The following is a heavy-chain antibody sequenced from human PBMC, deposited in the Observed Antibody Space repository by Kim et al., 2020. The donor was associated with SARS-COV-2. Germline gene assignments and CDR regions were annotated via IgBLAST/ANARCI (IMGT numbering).Heavy chain of an antibody. V-gene: IGHV1-69*01. CDR3: ARELRFGEGGFDP. D-gene: IGHD3-10*01. J-gene: IGHJ5*02. Sequence: YAQKFQGRVTITADESTSTAYMELSSLRSEDTAVYYCARELRFGEGGFDPWGQGTLVTVSS.